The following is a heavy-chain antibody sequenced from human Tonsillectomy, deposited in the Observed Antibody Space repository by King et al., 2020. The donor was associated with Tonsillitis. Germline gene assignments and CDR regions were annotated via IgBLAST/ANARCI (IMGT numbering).Heavy chain of an antibody. CDR3: AKSYLDYGDYGHFDY. J-gene: IGHJ4*01. CDR2: ISYDGSNK. CDR1: GFTFSRSG. Sequence: VQLVESGGGVVQPGRSLRLSCAASGFTFSRSGMHWVRQAPGKGLAWVAVISYDGSNKYYADSVKGRFTISRDNSKNTLYLQMNSLRAEDTAVYYCAKSYLDYGDYGHFDYWGHGTLVTVSS. V-gene: IGHV3-30*18. D-gene: IGHD4-17*01.